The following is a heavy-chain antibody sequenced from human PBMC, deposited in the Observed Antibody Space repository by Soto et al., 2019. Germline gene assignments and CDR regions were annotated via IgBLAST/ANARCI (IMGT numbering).Heavy chain of an antibody. D-gene: IGHD2-21*01. J-gene: IGHJ4*02. V-gene: IGHV3-7*01. Sequence: EVQLVESGVRLVQPGGSLRLSCAASGFMFSAYWMSWVRQNPGKGLEWVATISGGASDKFYVDSVKGRFTVSRDDRKNTLYLQMDSLRDEDTAVYYCVREDWHRFDSWGQGTLVTVSS. CDR2: ISGGASDK. CDR3: VREDWHRFDS. CDR1: GFMFSAYW.